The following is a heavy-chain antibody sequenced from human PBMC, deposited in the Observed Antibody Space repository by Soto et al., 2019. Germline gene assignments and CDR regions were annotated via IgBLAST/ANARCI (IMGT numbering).Heavy chain of an antibody. J-gene: IGHJ6*02. Sequence: GGSLRLSCAASGFTFSSYGMHWVRQAPGKGLEWVAVIWYDGSNKYYADSVKGRFTISRDNSKNTLYLQMNSLRAEDTAVYYCARGLYSSSSGDRYYYYYGMDVWGQGTTVTVSS. V-gene: IGHV3-33*01. CDR1: GFTFSSYG. CDR3: ARGLYSSSSGDRYYYYYGMDV. D-gene: IGHD6-13*01. CDR2: IWYDGSNK.